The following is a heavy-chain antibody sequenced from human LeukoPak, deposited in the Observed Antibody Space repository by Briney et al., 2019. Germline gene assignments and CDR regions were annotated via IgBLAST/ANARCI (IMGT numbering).Heavy chain of an antibody. CDR2: INHSGST. CDR1: GGSFSGYY. Sequence: SETLSLTCAVYGGSFSGYYWSWIRQPPGKGLEWIGEINHSGSTNYNPSLKSRDTISVDTSKNQFSLKLSSVTAADTAVYYCARPSQFRMITFGGVTGGHFDYWGQGTLVTVSS. J-gene: IGHJ4*02. CDR3: ARPSQFRMITFGGVTGGHFDY. D-gene: IGHD3-16*01. V-gene: IGHV4-34*01.